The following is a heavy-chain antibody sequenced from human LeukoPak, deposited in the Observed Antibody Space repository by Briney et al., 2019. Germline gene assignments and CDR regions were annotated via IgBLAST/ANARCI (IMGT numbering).Heavy chain of an antibody. Sequence: GASVKVSCKASGGTFSSYAISWVRQAPGQGLEWMGGIIPIFGTANYAQKFQGRVTITADESTSTAYMELSSLRSDDTAVYYCARWGGHCTSGLCYYFDCWGQGTLVTVSS. D-gene: IGHD2-8*01. CDR2: IIPIFGTA. CDR3: ARWGGHCTSGLCYYFDC. CDR1: GGTFSSYA. J-gene: IGHJ4*02. V-gene: IGHV1-69*13.